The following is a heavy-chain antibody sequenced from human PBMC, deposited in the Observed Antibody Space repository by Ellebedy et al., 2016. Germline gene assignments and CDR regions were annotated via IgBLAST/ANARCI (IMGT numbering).Heavy chain of an antibody. J-gene: IGHJ5*02. V-gene: IGHV3-30-3*01. CDR1: GFTFSSYT. Sequence: GGSLRLXXAASGFTFSSYTMHWVRQAPGKGLEWVAVISYDGSNKYYADSVKGRFTISRDDSKNTLYLQTNSLRAEETSGHYCARGRESRGRYNLGAWFEPWGQGILVTVSS. CDR2: ISYDGSNK. D-gene: IGHD1-1*01. CDR3: ARGRESRGRYNLGAWFEP.